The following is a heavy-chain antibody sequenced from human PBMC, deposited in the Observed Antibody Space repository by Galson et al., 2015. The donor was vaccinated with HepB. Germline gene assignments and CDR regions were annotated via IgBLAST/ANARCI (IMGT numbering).Heavy chain of an antibody. J-gene: IGHJ4*02. D-gene: IGHD2-8*01. Sequence: SLRLSCAASAFTFNTSTMTWVRQAPGKGLEWVSTISGRSGRTYSAESLKGRFTISRDNSKNTLYLHMSSLRADDTAVYYCAKERGVHFDYWGQGTLVTVSS. CDR3: AKERGVHFDY. CDR2: ISGRSGRT. CDR1: AFTFNTST. V-gene: IGHV3-23*01.